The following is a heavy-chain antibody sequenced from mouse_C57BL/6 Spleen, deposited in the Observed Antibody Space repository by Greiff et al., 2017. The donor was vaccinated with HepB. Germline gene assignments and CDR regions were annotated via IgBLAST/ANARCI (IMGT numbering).Heavy chain of an antibody. Sequence: QVQLKQPGAELVRPGSSVKLSCKASGYTFTSYWMHWVKQRPIQGLEWIGNIDPSDSETHYNQKFKDKATLTVDKSSSTAYMQLSSLTSEDSAVYYCARDWDYYGSSWDYWGQGTTLTVSS. D-gene: IGHD1-1*01. V-gene: IGHV1-52*01. CDR2: IDPSDSET. CDR3: ARDWDYYGSSWDY. CDR1: GYTFTSYW. J-gene: IGHJ2*01.